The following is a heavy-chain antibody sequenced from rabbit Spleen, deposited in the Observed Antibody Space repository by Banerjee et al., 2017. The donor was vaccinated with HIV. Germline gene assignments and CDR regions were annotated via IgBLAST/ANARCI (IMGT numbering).Heavy chain of an antibody. V-gene: IGHV1S40*01. CDR3: ARDTGTSFSSYGMDL. CDR1: GFSFSSSYW. CDR2: INAVTGKA. Sequence: QSLEESGGDLVQPGASLTLTCTASGFSFSSSYWICWVRQAPGKGLEWIACINAVTGKAVYASWAKGRFTISKTSSTTVTLQMTSLTVADTATYFCARDTGTSFSSYGMDLWGPGTLVTVS. J-gene: IGHJ6*01. D-gene: IGHD7-1*01.